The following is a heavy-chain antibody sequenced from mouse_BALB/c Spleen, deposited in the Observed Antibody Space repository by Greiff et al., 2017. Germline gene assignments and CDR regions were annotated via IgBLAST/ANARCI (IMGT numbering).Heavy chain of an antibody. D-gene: IGHD2-14*01. V-gene: IGHV5-6*01. Sequence: EVHLVESGGDLVKPGGSLKLSCAASGFTFSSYGMSWVRQTPDKRLEWVATISSGGSYTYYPDSVKGRFSISRDNAKNTLYLHMRNMKPEDTAMYYCARHSYTRYDKSYCDAMDYWVQGTSVTVSS. CDR1: GFTFSSYG. CDR2: ISSGGSYT. J-gene: IGHJ4*01. CDR3: ARHSYTRYDKSYCDAMDY.